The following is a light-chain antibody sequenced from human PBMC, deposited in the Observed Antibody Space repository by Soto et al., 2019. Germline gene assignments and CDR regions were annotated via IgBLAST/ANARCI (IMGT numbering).Light chain of an antibody. V-gene: IGLV2-8*01. Sequence: QPVLTPPPPPSGFPGQSVTISCPGASSDVGRYNYVSWYQQYPGKAPQLMIYEVSKRPSGVPDRFSGSKSGNTASLTVSGLQAEDEAVYYCSSYAGSNINYVFGTGIKVTVL. J-gene: IGLJ1*01. CDR3: SSYAGSNINYV. CDR1: SSDVGRYNY. CDR2: EVS.